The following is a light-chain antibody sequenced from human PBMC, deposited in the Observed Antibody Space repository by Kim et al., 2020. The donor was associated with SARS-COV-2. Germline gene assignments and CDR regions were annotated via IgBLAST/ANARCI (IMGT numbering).Light chain of an antibody. CDR1: RDIRND. CDR2: VAS. V-gene: IGKV1-17*01. J-gene: IGKJ2*01. Sequence: DIQMTQSPSSLSASVGDRVTITCRASRDIRNDLSWFQQKPGKAPKRLISVASTLQSGVPSRFSGSGSETEFTLTISSLQPEDFASYYCLQYYAFPRTFGQGTKLE. CDR3: LQYYAFPRT.